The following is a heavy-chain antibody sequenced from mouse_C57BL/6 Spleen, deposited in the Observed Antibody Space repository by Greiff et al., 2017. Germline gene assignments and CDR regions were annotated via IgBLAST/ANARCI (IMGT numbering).Heavy chain of an antibody. CDR1: GFTFSSYG. J-gene: IGHJ2*01. Sequence: EVQLVESGGDLVKPGGSLKLSCAASGFTFSSYGMSWVRQTPDKRLEWVATISSGGRYTYYPDSVKGRFTISRDNAKNTLYLQMSSLKSEDTAMYYCARHPAQANYFDYWGQGTTLTVSS. V-gene: IGHV5-6*01. CDR3: ARHPAQANYFDY. CDR2: ISSGGRYT. D-gene: IGHD3-2*02.